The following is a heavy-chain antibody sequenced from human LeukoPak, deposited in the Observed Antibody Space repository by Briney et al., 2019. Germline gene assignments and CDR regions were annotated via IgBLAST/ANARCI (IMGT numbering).Heavy chain of an antibody. Sequence: SETLSLTCTVSGGSTSSYYWSWIREPAGKGLEWIGRIYTSGSTNYNASLKSRVSMSVDTSKNQFSLKLSSVTAADTAVFYCARENSGSYREFDYWGQGTLVTVSS. CDR2: IYTSGST. V-gene: IGHV4-4*07. D-gene: IGHD1-26*01. J-gene: IGHJ4*02. CDR1: GGSTSSYY. CDR3: ARENSGSYREFDY.